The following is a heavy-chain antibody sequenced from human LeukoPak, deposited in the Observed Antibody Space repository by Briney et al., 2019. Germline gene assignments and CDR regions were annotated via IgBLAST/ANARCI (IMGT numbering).Heavy chain of an antibody. CDR1: GYSINNYW. CDR3: ARQEYCSGGSCYTWFDP. Sequence: GESLKISCKGSGYSINNYWIGWVRQMPGKGLEWMGIIYPADSDIRYSPSFQGQVTISADKSICTAYLQWSSLEASDTAMYYCARQEYCSGGSCYTWFDPWGQGTLVTVSS. CDR2: IYPADSDI. V-gene: IGHV5-51*01. J-gene: IGHJ5*02. D-gene: IGHD2-15*01.